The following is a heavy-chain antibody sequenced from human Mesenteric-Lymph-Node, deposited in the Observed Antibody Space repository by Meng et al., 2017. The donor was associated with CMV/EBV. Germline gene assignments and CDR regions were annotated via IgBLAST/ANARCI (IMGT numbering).Heavy chain of an antibody. CDR2: MSYDGSEK. CDR1: GFNFSNYA. V-gene: IGHV3-30*04. D-gene: IGHD1-7*01. CDR3: AKDWGPTGTSFDS. Sequence: GGSLRLSCVASGFNFSNYAMHWVRQAPGKGLECVAVMSYDGSEKSYADSVKGRLTISRDNSKNTLYLQMNSPTTEDTAVYYCAKDWGPTGTSFDSWGQGTVVTVSS. J-gene: IGHJ4*02.